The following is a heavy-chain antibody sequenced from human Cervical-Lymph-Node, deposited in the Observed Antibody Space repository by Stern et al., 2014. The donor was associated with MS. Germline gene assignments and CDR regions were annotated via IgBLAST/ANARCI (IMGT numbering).Heavy chain of an antibody. D-gene: IGHD3-10*01. V-gene: IGHV3-74*03. CDR3: TKDTYGPEDY. J-gene: IGHJ4*02. CDR1: GFTFRNYW. CDR2: INRDRTTI. Sequence: EVQLVESGGGLVQPGGSLRLSCVASGFTFRNYWMHWVRQGPGKGLVFVARINRDRTTITHADSVKGRFPSSRDNAKNPLYLQMNSLRVEDTAVYYCTKDTYGPEDYWGQGTSVTVSS.